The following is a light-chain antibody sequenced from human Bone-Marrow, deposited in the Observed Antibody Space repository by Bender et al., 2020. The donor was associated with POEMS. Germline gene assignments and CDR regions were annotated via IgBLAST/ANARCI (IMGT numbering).Light chain of an antibody. CDR3: CSYAGSSTLI. V-gene: IGLV2-11*01. J-gene: IGLJ2*01. CDR1: SSDVGGYNY. Sequence: QSALTQPRSVSGSPGQSVTISCTGTSSDVGGYNYVSWYQQHPGKAPKLLIYDVTQRPSGVPDRFSASKSGNSASLTVSGLQAEDEADYYCCSYAGSSTLIFGGGTKLTVL. CDR2: DVT.